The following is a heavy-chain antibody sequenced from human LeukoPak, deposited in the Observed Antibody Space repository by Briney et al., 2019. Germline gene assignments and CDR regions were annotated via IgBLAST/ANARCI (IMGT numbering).Heavy chain of an antibody. CDR2: IYYSGST. D-gene: IGHD6-19*01. J-gene: IGHJ5*02. Sequence: SETLSLTCTVSGGSIITRSFYWGWIRQPPGKGLEWIGSIYYSGSTYYNPSLKSRVTISVDTSKNQFSLKLSSVTAADTAVFYCARSSSGWYKDNWLDPWGQGTLVTVSS. CDR3: ARSSSGWYKDNWLDP. CDR1: GGSIITRSFY. V-gene: IGHV4-39*01.